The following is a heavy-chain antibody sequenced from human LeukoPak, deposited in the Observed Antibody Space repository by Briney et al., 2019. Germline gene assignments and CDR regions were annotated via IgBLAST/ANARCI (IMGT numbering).Heavy chain of an antibody. V-gene: IGHV4-39*01. D-gene: IGHD2-2*01. CDR2: IYYSGST. CDR1: GDSISSSTYY. Sequence: PSETLSLTCTVSGDSISSSTYYWGWIRQPPGKGLEWIGSIYYSGSTYYNPSLKSRVTISIDTSKNQFSLKLSSVTAADTAVYYCARRGLGYCSSTSCYHFDYWGQGTLVTVSS. CDR3: ARRGLGYCSSTSCYHFDY. J-gene: IGHJ4*02.